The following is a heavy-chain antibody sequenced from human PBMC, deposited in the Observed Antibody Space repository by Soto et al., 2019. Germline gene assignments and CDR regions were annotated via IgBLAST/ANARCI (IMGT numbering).Heavy chain of an antibody. D-gene: IGHD1-20*01. V-gene: IGHV3-23*01. CDR3: AKDPTGIPYNWFDP. J-gene: IGHJ5*02. CDR2: ISGSGGST. CDR1: GFTFSSYA. Sequence: EVQLLESGGGLVQPGGSLRLSCAASGFTFSSYAMSWARQAPGKGLEWVSAISGSGGSTYYADSVKGRFTISRDNSKNTLYQQMNSLRAEDTAVYYCAKDPTGIPYNWFDPWGQGTLVTVSS.